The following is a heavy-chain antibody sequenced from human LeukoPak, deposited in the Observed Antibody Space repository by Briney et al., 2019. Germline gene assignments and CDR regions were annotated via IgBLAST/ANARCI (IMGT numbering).Heavy chain of an antibody. J-gene: IGHJ3*02. V-gene: IGHV4-34*01. Sequence: PSETLSLTCPVYGGSFSGYYWSWIRQPPGKGLEWIGEINHSGSTNYNPSLKSRVTISVDTSKNQFSLKLSSVTAADTAVYYCAGSGYYTGDAFDIWGQGTMVTVSS. CDR1: GGSFSGYY. CDR2: INHSGST. D-gene: IGHD3-22*01. CDR3: AGSGYYTGDAFDI.